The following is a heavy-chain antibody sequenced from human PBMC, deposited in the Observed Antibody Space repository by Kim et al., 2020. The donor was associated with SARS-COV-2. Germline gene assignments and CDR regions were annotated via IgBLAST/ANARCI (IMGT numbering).Heavy chain of an antibody. J-gene: IGHJ4*02. Sequence: SETLSLTCTVSGGSISSSSYYWGWIRQPPGKGLEWIGSIYYSGSTYYNPSLKSRVTISVDTSKNQFSLKLSSVTAADTAVYYCARLSRTYYYDSSGDEALLFDYWGQGTLVTVSS. D-gene: IGHD3-22*01. CDR1: GGSISSSSYY. CDR2: IYYSGST. CDR3: ARLSRTYYYDSSGDEALLFDY. V-gene: IGHV4-39*01.